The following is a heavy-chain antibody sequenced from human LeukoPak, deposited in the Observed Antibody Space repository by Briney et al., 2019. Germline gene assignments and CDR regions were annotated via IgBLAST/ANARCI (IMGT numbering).Heavy chain of an antibody. D-gene: IGHD6-19*01. J-gene: IGHJ4*02. CDR3: ATVGGYSSGWYEDFDY. Sequence: ASVKVSCKVSGYTLTELSMHWVRQAPGKGLEWMGGFDPEDGETIYAQKFQGRVTMTEDTSTDTAYMELSSLGSEDTAVYYCATVGGYSSGWYEDFDYWGQGTLVTVSS. CDR1: GYTLTELS. CDR2: FDPEDGET. V-gene: IGHV1-24*01.